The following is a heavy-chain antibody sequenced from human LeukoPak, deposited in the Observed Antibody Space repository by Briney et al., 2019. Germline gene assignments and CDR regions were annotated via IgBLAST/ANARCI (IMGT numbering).Heavy chain of an antibody. D-gene: IGHD2-15*01. J-gene: IGHJ4*02. CDR1: GGSISGYY. Sequence: SETLSLTCTVSGGSISGYYWSWIRQPPGKGLEWIGEIDHSGSTNYNPSLKSRVTISLDTSKNQFSLKMSSVTAADTAVYYCARGSLGVAADYWGQGTLVTVSS. CDR2: IDHSGST. V-gene: IGHV4-34*01. CDR3: ARGSLGVAADY.